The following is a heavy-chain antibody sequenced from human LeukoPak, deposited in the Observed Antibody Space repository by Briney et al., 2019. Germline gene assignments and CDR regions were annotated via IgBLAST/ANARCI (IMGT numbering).Heavy chain of an antibody. CDR2: VNPNSGHR. V-gene: IGHV1-8*01. D-gene: IGHD2-15*01. CDR1: GYTFTSYD. J-gene: IGHJ4*02. Sequence: ASVTLSFKSSGYTFTSYDVNWVRQATGQGLEWMGWVNPNSGHRGYAQKFQGRVTMTTNTPISTAFMQLSCLRSEDTAVYHCARGAPGSYCSGGSYPYFDYWGEGTQVSVSS. CDR3: ARGAPGSYCSGGSYPYFDY.